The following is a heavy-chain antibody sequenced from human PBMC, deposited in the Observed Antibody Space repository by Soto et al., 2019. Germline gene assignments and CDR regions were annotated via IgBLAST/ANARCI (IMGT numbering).Heavy chain of an antibody. CDR3: ARDKITGLFDY. V-gene: IGHV4-34*01. J-gene: IGHJ4*02. Sequence: SETLSLTCAVYGGSFSGYYWSWIRQPPGKGLEWIGSINHSGSTNYNPSLKSRVTISVDTSKNQFSLKLTSVTAADTAVNYCARDKITGLFDYWGQGTLVTVSS. CDR1: GGSFSGYY. CDR2: INHSGST. D-gene: IGHD2-8*02.